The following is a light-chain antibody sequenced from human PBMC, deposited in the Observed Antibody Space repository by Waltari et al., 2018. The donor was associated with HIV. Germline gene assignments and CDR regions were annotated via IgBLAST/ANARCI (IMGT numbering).Light chain of an antibody. CDR3: TSQTDRGTFV. CDR2: QVR. CDR1: SSDVGAYNY. Sequence: QSALTQPASVSGSPGQSVTISCTGTSSDVGAYNYVSWYQQHPGKVPKLMIYQVRNLPSGISDRFSGSKSGNTASLIISGLQAEDEADYYCTSQTDRGTFVFGPGTKVTVL. J-gene: IGLJ1*01. V-gene: IGLV2-14*01.